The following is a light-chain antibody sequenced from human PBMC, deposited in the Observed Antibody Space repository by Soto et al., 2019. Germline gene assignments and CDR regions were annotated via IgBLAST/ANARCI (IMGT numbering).Light chain of an antibody. CDR2: AAS. J-gene: IGKJ1*01. V-gene: IGKV1-6*01. CDR3: LQDSNYPRT. Sequence: AIQMTQSPSSLSASVGDRVTITCRASQDIRNELGWYQQKPGKAPKLLLYAASSLQTGVPSRFTGSGSGTDFTLTISSLQPEDFATYYCLQDSNYPRTFGQGTKVEIK. CDR1: QDIRNE.